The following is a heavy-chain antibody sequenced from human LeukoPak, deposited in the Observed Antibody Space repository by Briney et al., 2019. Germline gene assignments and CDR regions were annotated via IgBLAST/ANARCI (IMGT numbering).Heavy chain of an antibody. CDR2: MNPNSGNT. CDR3: ARGGSYLSAFDI. Sequence: ASVKVSCKASGYTFTSYDINWVRQATGQGLEWMGWMNPNSGNTGYAQKFQGRVTITRNTSISTAYMELSSLRAEDTAVYYCARGGSYLSAFDIWGQGTMVTVSS. J-gene: IGHJ3*02. D-gene: IGHD3-10*01. CDR1: GYTFTSYD. V-gene: IGHV1-8*03.